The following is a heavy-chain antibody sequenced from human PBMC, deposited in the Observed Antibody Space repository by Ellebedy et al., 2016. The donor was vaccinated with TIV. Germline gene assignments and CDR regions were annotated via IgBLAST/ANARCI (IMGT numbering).Heavy chain of an antibody. D-gene: IGHD1-26*01. CDR2: ISYDETNK. CDR3: ARGEMGWELLLLPFDY. V-gene: IGHV3-30*03. Sequence: GESLKISCAASGFTFSNYWMSWVRQAPGKGLEWVAIISYDETNKQYIDSVKGRFTISRDNSKNTLYLQMNSLRTEDTAVYYCARGEMGWELLLLPFDYWGQGTLVTVSS. CDR1: GFTFSNYW. J-gene: IGHJ4*02.